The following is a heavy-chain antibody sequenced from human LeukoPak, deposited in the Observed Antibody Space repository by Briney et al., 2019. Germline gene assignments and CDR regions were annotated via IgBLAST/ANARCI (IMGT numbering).Heavy chain of an antibody. CDR3: ASETPGGSVDFDY. J-gene: IGHJ4*02. D-gene: IGHD2-15*01. CDR1: GGSISSSNW. CDR2: IYHSGST. Sequence: SGTLSLTCAVSGGSISSSNWWSWVRPPPGKGLEWIGEIYHSGSTNYNPSLKSRVTISVDKSKNQFSLKLSSVTAADTAVYYCASETPGGSVDFDYWGQGTLVTVSS. V-gene: IGHV4-4*02.